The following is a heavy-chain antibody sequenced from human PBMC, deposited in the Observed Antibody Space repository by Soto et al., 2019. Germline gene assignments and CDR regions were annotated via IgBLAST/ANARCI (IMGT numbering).Heavy chain of an antibody. CDR1: GFTFSDYS. Sequence: QVHLVESGGGLVNPGGSLRLSCAASGFTFSDYSMSWMRQAPGKGLEWVSYISSSGSNIYYADSVKGRFTISRDTADKSVYLKLNSLRAEDTAVYYRARPCAYWSGGAPGHWFDPWGQGVLVTVSS. CDR2: ISSSGSNI. V-gene: IGHV3-11*01. D-gene: IGHD2-15*01. CDR3: ARPCAYWSGGAPGHWFDP. J-gene: IGHJ5*02.